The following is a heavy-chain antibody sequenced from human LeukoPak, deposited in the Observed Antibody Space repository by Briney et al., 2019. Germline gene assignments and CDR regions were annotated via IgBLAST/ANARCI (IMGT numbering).Heavy chain of an antibody. J-gene: IGHJ1*01. Sequence: ASVTVSCKVSGYTLTELSMHWVRQAPGKGLEWMGGFDPEDGETIYAQKFQGRVTMTEDTSTDTAYMELSSLRSEDTAVYYCATVIGNSASPAEYFQHWGQGTLVTVSS. V-gene: IGHV1-24*01. CDR1: GYTLTELS. D-gene: IGHD4-23*01. CDR2: FDPEDGET. CDR3: ATVIGNSASPAEYFQH.